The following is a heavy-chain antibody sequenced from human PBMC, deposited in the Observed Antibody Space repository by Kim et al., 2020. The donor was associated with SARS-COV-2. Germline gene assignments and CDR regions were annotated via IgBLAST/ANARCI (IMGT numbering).Heavy chain of an antibody. D-gene: IGHD2-15*01. Sequence: NKKYSQKFQGRVTITRDPSPSTAYMELSSLRSEDTAVYYCASSGGGSSPLWGQGTLVTVSS. V-gene: IGHV1-3*01. CDR2: NK. CDR3: ASSGGGSSPL. J-gene: IGHJ4*02.